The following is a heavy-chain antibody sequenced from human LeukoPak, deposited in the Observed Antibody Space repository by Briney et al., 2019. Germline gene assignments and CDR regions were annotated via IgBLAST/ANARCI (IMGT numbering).Heavy chain of an antibody. J-gene: IGHJ3*02. Sequence: PGGSLRLSCAASGFTFSSYWMSWVRQAPGKGLEWVANIKQEGSEKYSVDSVKGRFTISRDNAKNSLFLQMNSLRAEDTAVYYCARSSWYHDAFDIWGQGTMVAVSS. D-gene: IGHD6-13*01. V-gene: IGHV3-7*01. CDR2: IKQEGSEK. CDR3: ARSSWYHDAFDI. CDR1: GFTFSSYW.